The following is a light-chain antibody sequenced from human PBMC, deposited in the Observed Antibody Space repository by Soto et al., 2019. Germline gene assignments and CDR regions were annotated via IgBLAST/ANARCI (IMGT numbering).Light chain of an antibody. CDR2: GAS. Sequence: IVLTQSPATLSVSPGERAILSCRASQSVSNNLAWYQQKPGQAPRLLIYGASTRATGIPARFSGSGSGTEFSLTITGLQSEDFAVYYCHQYSERPSNTFGQGTRLEIK. V-gene: IGKV3-15*01. CDR3: HQYSERPSNT. CDR1: QSVSNN. J-gene: IGKJ5*01.